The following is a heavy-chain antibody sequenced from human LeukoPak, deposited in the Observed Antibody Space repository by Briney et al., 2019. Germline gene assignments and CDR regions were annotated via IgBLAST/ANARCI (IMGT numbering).Heavy chain of an antibody. D-gene: IGHD6-19*01. CDR1: GGTLSNHY. J-gene: IGHJ4*02. CDR2: IHYTGTT. Sequence: PSETLSLTCTVSGGTLSNHYWSWIRQAPGKGLEWIGYIHYTGTTNYNPTLKSRVTISVDMSKNQFSLNIDSVTAADTAVYYCARGGWSLDFWGQGTLVTVSS. V-gene: IGHV4-59*11. CDR3: ARGGWSLDF.